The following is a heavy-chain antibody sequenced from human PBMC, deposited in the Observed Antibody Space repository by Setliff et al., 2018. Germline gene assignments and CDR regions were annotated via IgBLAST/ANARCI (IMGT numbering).Heavy chain of an antibody. Sequence: AASVKVSCKASGYTFTGYFIHWVRQAPGQGLEWMGWINPNSGGTNYAQKFQGRVTMTRDTSISTAYMELSRLRSDDTAVYSCARSRLYGGWFDPWGQGTLVTVSS. D-gene: IGHD4-17*01. CDR1: GYTFTGYF. CDR2: INPNSGGT. CDR3: ARSRLYGGWFDP. V-gene: IGHV1-2*02. J-gene: IGHJ5*02.